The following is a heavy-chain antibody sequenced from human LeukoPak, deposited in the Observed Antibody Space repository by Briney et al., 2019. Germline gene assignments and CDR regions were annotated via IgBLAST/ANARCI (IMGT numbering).Heavy chain of an antibody. Sequence: SETLSLTCTVSGGSISSGGYYWSWIRQHPGKGLEWIGYIYYSGSTYYNPSLKSRVTISVDTSKNQFSLKLSSVTAADTAAYYCARDIYDSSGYYYDYWGQGTLVTVSS. CDR3: ARDIYDSSGYYYDY. D-gene: IGHD3-22*01. CDR1: GGSISSGGYY. V-gene: IGHV4-31*03. CDR2: IYYSGST. J-gene: IGHJ4*02.